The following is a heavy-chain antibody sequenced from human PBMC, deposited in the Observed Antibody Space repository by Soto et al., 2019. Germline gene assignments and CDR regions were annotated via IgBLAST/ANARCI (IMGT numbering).Heavy chain of an antibody. D-gene: IGHD1-26*01. CDR3: ASDRIVGSQDGFNAFDI. V-gene: IGHV3-30*04. CDR1: GFTITNHA. Sequence: QVQLVVSGGGVVQPGRSLRISCAASGFTITNHAMHWVRQAPGKGLEWAAVLSYDGSNAYYADSVKGRFTISRDSPTNTLSLEMNSLGPEDTALYYCASDRIVGSQDGFNAFDIWGQGTMVTVSS. J-gene: IGHJ3*02. CDR2: LSYDGSNA.